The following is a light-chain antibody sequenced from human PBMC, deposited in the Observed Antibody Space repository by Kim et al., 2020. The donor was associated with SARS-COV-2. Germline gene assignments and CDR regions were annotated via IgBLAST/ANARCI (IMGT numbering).Light chain of an antibody. CDR2: DAS. V-gene: IGKV1-33*01. CDR1: QDISNY. Sequence: DIQMTQSPSSLSASVGDRVTITCQASQDISNYLNWYQQKPGKAPKLLIYDASNLEIGVPSRFSGSGSGTDFTFTISSLQPEDIATYYCKQYEGSFGQGTKLEI. CDR3: KQYEGS. J-gene: IGKJ2*03.